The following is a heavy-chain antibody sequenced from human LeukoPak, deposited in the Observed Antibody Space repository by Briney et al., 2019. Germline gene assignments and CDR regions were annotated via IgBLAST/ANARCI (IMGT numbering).Heavy chain of an antibody. J-gene: IGHJ4*02. CDR3: ARGVAPLAANTLAY. CDR1: GFTFSSYA. Sequence: GGSLRLSCAASGFTFSSYAMSWVRQAPGKGLERVSAISDSGGSTYDADSVKGRFTISRDNSKNTLYLQMNSLRAEDTAVYYCARGVAPLAANTLAYWGQGTLVTVSS. D-gene: IGHD3-16*01. V-gene: IGHV3-23*01. CDR2: ISDSGGST.